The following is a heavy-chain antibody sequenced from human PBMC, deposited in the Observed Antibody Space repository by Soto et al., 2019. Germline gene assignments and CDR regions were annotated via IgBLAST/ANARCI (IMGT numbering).Heavy chain of an antibody. CDR2: IYYSGST. CDR3: ARGLAAAGNFDY. D-gene: IGHD6-13*01. J-gene: IGHJ4*02. CDR1: GGPISSYY. V-gene: IGHV4-59*01. Sequence: SETLSLTCTVSGGPISSYYWSWIRQPPGKGLEWIGYIYYSGSTNYNPSLKSRVTISVDTSKNQFSLKLSSVTAADTAVYYCARGLAAAGNFDYWGQGTLVTVSS.